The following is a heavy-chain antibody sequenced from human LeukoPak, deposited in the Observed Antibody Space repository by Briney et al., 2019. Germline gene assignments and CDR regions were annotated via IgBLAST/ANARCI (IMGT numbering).Heavy chain of an antibody. CDR2: IYYSGSN. D-gene: IGHD3-3*01. V-gene: IGHV4-59*12. Sequence: SETLTLTCTVSGGSISSYYWSWIRQPPGKGLEWIGYIYYSGSNNYNPSLKSRVTISVDTSKNQFSLKLSSVTAADTAVYYCAKDSFGVVRDKWGRGILVTVSS. J-gene: IGHJ4*02. CDR3: AKDSFGVVRDK. CDR1: GGSISSYY.